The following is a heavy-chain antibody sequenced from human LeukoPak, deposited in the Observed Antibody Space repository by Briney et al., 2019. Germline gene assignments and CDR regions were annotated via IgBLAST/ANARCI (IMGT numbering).Heavy chain of an antibody. Sequence: SETLSLTCSVSGVSVSSGSTYWSWIRQPPGKGLEWIGYIYYSGSTNYNPSLKSRVTISLDTSKNQFSLKLRSVTAADTAVCYCARTDLGRHFDYWGQGALVTVSS. CDR2: IYYSGST. CDR3: ARTDLGRHFDY. V-gene: IGHV4-61*01. CDR1: GVSVSSGSTY. D-gene: IGHD1-26*01. J-gene: IGHJ4*02.